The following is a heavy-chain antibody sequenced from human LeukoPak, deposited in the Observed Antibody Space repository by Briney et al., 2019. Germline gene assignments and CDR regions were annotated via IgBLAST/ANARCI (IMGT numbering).Heavy chain of an antibody. CDR3: ARDSSSWSLTFDY. Sequence: GGSLRLSCAASGFTFSSYAMSWVRQAPGKGLEWVSATSGPGGSRDYADSVKGRFTISRDNAKNSLYLQMNSLRAEDTAVYYCARDSSSWSLTFDYWGQGTLVTVSS. CDR2: TSGPGGSR. CDR1: GFTFSSYA. V-gene: IGHV3-23*01. J-gene: IGHJ4*02. D-gene: IGHD6-13*01.